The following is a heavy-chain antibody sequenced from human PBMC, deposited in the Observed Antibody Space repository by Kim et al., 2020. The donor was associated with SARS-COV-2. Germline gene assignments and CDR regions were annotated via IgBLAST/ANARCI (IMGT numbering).Heavy chain of an antibody. CDR2: LYTGGSP. D-gene: IGHD2-15*01. CDR3: AREGYCSGDICYPTFKFD. V-gene: IGHV4-4*07. J-gene: IGHJ4*01. CDR1: GVSTRGYY. Sequence: SETLSLTCTVSGVSTRGYYWSWLRQPAGQGLEWIGRLYTGGSPSYNPSLKSRVIMSIDTSKNQFSMKMTSVTAADTAVYYCAREGYCSGDICYPTFKFD.